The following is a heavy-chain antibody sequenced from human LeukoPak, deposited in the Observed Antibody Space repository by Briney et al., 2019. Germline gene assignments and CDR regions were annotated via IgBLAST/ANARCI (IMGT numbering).Heavy chain of an antibody. J-gene: IGHJ4*02. V-gene: IGHV4-4*07. Sequence: SETLSLTCTVSGGSINSYYWSWIRQPAGKGLEWIGRIYSSGSTNYNPSLKSRVSMSVDTSKNQFSLKLASVTAADTAVYYCARGGKATVITMWGQGILVTVSS. CDR2: IYSSGST. CDR1: GGSINSYY. CDR3: ARGGKATVITM. D-gene: IGHD4-11*01.